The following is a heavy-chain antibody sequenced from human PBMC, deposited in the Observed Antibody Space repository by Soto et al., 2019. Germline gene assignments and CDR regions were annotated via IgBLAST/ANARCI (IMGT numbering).Heavy chain of an antibody. V-gene: IGHV1-18*04. CDR3: ARDGMYNMIVVVHDAFDI. D-gene: IGHD3-22*01. CDR1: GYTFTSYG. CDR2: ISAYNGNT. Sequence: ASVKVSCKASGYTFTSYGISWVRQAPGQGLEWMGWISAYNGNTNYAQKLQGRVTMTTDTSTSTAYMELRSLRSDDTAVYYCARDGMYNMIVVVHDAFDIWGQGTMVTVSS. J-gene: IGHJ3*02.